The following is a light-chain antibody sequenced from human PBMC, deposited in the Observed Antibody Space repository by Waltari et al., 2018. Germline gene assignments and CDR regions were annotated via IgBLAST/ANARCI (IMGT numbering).Light chain of an antibody. J-gene: IGKJ3*01. Sequence: DIQMTQSPSSVSASVGDRVTITCRASPGISSWLAWYQQKPGKAPKLLIYAASSLQSGVPSRFSGSGSGTDFTLTISSLQPEDFATYYCQQANSFPPGTFGPGTKVDIK. V-gene: IGKV1D-12*01. CDR1: PGISSW. CDR2: AAS. CDR3: QQANSFPPGT.